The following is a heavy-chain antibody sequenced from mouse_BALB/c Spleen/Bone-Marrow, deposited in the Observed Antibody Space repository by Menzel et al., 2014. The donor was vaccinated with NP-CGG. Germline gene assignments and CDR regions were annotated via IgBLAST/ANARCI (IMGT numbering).Heavy chain of an antibody. D-gene: IGHD2-10*02. CDR2: IWGDGTT. V-gene: IGHV2-6-7*01. Sequence: QVQLKESGPGLVAPSQSLSITCTVSGFSLTGFGINWIRQPPGKGLEWLGMIWGDGTTDYNSALKSRLSIKKDNSKSQVFLKMNSLQARDTARYYCAREKYGNYYAMDYWGQGTSVTVSS. CDR3: AREKYGNYYAMDY. CDR1: GFSLTGFG. J-gene: IGHJ4*01.